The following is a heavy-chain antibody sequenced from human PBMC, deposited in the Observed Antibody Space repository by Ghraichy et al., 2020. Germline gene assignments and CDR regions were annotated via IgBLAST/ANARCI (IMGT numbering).Heavy chain of an antibody. D-gene: IGHD6-19*01. J-gene: IGHJ3*02. CDR1: GFTFSSYW. Sequence: GGSLRLSCAASGFTFSSYWMSWVRQAPGKGLEWVANIKRDGSEKYYVDSVKGRFTVSRDNAKNSLYLQMKSLRAEDKAGYYCASDHKFMGWLIWGQGTMVTVSS. CDR2: IKRDGSEK. CDR3: ASDHKFMGWLI. V-gene: IGHV3-7*01.